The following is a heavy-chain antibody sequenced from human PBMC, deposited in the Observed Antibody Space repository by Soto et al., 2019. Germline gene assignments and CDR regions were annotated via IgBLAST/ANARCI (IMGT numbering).Heavy chain of an antibody. D-gene: IGHD3-10*01. V-gene: IGHV4-34*01. CDR3: ARAHPVLLWFGVNWFDP. J-gene: IGHJ5*02. Sequence: SETLSLTCAVYGGSFSGYYWSWIRQPPGKGLEWIGEINHSGSTNYNPSLKSRVTISVDTSKNQFSLKLSSVTAADTAVYYCARAHPVLLWFGVNWFDPWGQGTLVTVSS. CDR2: INHSGST. CDR1: GGSFSGYY.